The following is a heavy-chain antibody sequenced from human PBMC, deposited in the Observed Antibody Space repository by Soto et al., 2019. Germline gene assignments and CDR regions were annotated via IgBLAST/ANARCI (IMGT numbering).Heavy chain of an antibody. CDR2: IYQSGST. CDR1: GGSISSGGYS. V-gene: IGHV4-30-2*01. CDR3: ATQSYSNSGAYYYYAMDV. D-gene: IGHD4-4*01. Sequence: PSETLSLTCAVSGGSISSGGYSWSWIRQPPGKCLEWIGYIYQSGSTYYNPSLKSRVTISVDRSRNQFSLKLSSVTAADTAVYFCATQSYSNSGAYYYYAMDVWGQGTTVTVYS. J-gene: IGHJ6*02.